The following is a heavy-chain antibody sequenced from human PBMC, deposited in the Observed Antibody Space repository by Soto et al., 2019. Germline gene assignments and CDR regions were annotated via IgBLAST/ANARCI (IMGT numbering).Heavy chain of an antibody. J-gene: IGHJ4*02. V-gene: IGHV3-33*01. D-gene: IGHD5-12*01. Sequence: QVQMVESGGGVVQPGTSLRLSCVASGFTFGRSGMHWVRQAPGGALEWVAIIWFDGSKKYYADSVKGRLTVSRDNSKNTLYLQMDSLRGDDTAVYYCARDLNTGYIDYWGQGTTVTVSS. CDR2: IWFDGSKK. CDR1: GFTFGRSG. CDR3: ARDLNTGYIDY.